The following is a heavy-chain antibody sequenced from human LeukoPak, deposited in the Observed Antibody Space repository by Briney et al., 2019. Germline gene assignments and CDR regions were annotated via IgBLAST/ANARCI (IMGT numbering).Heavy chain of an antibody. J-gene: IGHJ4*02. CDR1: GFTFSSYA. CDR2: ISGSGGST. Sequence: GGSLRPSCAASGFTFSSYAMSWVRQAPGKGLEWVSAISGSGGSTYYADSVKGRFTISRDNSKNTLYLQMNSLRAEDTAVYYCAKDRITGTTRPNDYWGQGTLVTVSS. D-gene: IGHD1-7*01. CDR3: AKDRITGTTRPNDY. V-gene: IGHV3-23*01.